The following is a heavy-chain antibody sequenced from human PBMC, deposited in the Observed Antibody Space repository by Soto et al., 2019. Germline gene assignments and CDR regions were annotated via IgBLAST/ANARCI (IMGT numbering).Heavy chain of an antibody. CDR1: GGSINSGRYY. CDR3: ARLQHDTSGYYPDYFDS. Sequence: TLSLTCTVSGGSINSGRYYYWSWIRQHPGKGLEWIGYIYYNGSTYYNPSLKSRVTISEDSSKNQFSLNLSSVTAADTAVYYCARLQHDTSGYYPDYFDSWGQGTLVT. V-gene: IGHV4-31*03. J-gene: IGHJ4*02. D-gene: IGHD3-22*01. CDR2: IYYNGST.